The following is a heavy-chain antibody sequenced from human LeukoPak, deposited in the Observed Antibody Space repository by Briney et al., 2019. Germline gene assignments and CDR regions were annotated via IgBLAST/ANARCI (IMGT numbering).Heavy chain of an antibody. CDR1: GFTFTSYW. J-gene: IGHJ6*02. V-gene: IGHV3-74*01. Sequence: GGSLRLSCAASGFTFTSYWLHWVRQAPGKGLVWVSRVNSDGSSTTYADSVKGRFAISRDNAKNTLYLQMNSLRAEDTAVYYCARGRYYGMDVWGQGTTVTVSS. CDR3: ARGRYYGMDV. CDR2: VNSDGSST.